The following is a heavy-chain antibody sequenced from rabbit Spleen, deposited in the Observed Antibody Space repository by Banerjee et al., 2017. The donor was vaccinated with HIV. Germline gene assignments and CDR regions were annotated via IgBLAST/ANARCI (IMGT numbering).Heavy chain of an antibody. Sequence: QSLEESGGDLVKPGASLTLTCIASGVSFSGDSYMCWVRQAPGKGLEWVVCIDAGRSGFSELASLTKGRFTLPKTPPPTATLPITILTAADKATYFFDRNLENYSRRSSMDLWGPGTLVTVS. J-gene: IGHJ4*01. D-gene: IGHD8-1*01. CDR3: DRNLENYSRRSSMDL. CDR2: IDAGRSGFS. V-gene: IGHV1S40*01. CDR1: GVSFSGDSY.